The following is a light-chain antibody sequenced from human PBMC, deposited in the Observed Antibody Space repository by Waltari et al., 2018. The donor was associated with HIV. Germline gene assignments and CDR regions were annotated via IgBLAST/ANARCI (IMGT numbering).Light chain of an antibody. CDR3: QHYNNWPPMYT. CDR2: AAS. J-gene: IGKJ2*01. CDR1: QSVGSH. V-gene: IGKV3-15*01. Sequence: MTQSPATLSVSPGERVTLSCRASQSVGSHLAWYQQKPGQAPRLLIYAASARATGIPARFSGSASGTEFTLTISSLQSEDFAVYYCQHYNNWPPMYTFGQGTKLEIK.